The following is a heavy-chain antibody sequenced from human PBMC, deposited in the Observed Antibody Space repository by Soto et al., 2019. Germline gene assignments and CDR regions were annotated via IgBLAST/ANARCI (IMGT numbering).Heavy chain of an antibody. J-gene: IGHJ4*02. D-gene: IGHD3-22*01. CDR1: GFSLTETRMG. CDR3: AXALFYSDSDGYYFEFDY. CDR2: IISNDDN. V-gene: IGHV2-26*01. Sequence: GPTLVNPTETLTLTCIVSGFSLTETRMGVSWIRQAPGTALEWLAHIISNDDNSYSTSLKSRLTISKDTSKSQVVLRRTNMDPVDTGRYYWAXALFYSDSDGYYFEFDYWGPGTLVTVSS.